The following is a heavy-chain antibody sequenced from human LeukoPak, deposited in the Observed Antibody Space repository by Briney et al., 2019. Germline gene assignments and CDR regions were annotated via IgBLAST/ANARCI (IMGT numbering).Heavy chain of an antibody. CDR2: IYYSGST. V-gene: IGHV4-39*01. CDR1: GGSISSSSYY. D-gene: IGHD3-3*01. CDR3: ARSYYESPWFDP. Sequence: SETLSLTCTVSGGSISSSSYYWGWIRQPPGKGLEWIGSIYYSGSTCYNPSLKSRVTISVDTSKNQFSLKLSSVTAADTAVYYCARSYYESPWFDPWGQGTLVIVSS. J-gene: IGHJ5*02.